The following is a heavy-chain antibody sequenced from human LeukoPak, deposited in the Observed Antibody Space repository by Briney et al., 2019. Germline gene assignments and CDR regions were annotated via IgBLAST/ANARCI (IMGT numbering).Heavy chain of an antibody. D-gene: IGHD3-10*01. V-gene: IGHV3-30*03. Sequence: PGGSLRLSCAASGLTVSSNYMNWVRQAPGKGLEWVALISYDGSDKYYADSVKGRFTISRDNSKNTLSLQMSSLRPEDTAVYYCAREQYYYGSGSYYALDYWGQGTLVTVSS. CDR2: ISYDGSDK. J-gene: IGHJ4*02. CDR1: GLTVSSNY. CDR3: AREQYYYGSGSYYALDY.